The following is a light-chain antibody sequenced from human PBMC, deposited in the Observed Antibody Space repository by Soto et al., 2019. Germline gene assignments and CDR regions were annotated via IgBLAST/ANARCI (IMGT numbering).Light chain of an antibody. CDR2: KIS. J-gene: IGKJ1*01. Sequence: DIVMTQTPLSSPVTLGQPASISCRSSESLVHSDGNTYLSWLHQRPGQPPRLLIYKISKRLPGVPERISGSGAGTEFTSKISRVEAEDVGIYYCMQATQFSWTFGQGTKVEI. CDR3: MQATQFSWT. CDR1: ESLVHSDGNTY. V-gene: IGKV2-24*01.